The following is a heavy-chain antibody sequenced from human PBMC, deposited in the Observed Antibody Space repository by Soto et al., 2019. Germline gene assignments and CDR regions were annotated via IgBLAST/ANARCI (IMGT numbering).Heavy chain of an antibody. CDR1: GFTFSSFG. CDR3: AKDLREMATIRPDY. Sequence: QVQLVESGGGVVQPGTSLRLSCAASGFTFSSFGIHWVRQAPGKGLEWVAVISYDGIDKNYGDSVKGRFTISRENSKNMVYLQMNILRIEDTAVYHCAKDLREMATIRPDYWGQGIQVTVSS. D-gene: IGHD5-12*01. J-gene: IGHJ4*02. V-gene: IGHV3-30*18. CDR2: ISYDGIDK.